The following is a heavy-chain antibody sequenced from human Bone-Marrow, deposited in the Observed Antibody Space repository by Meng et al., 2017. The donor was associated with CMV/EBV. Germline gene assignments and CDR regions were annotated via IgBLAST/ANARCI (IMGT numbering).Heavy chain of an antibody. CDR3: ARLDYSTSSCGH. CDR1: GDTFRDYG. D-gene: IGHD6-6*01. J-gene: IGHJ4*02. V-gene: IGHV1-18*01. Sequence: CKASGDTFRDYGITWVRQAPGQGLEWMGWISPYNRNTNYAQRLQGRLTMTADTSTTTAYMKLRSLRSGDTAIYYCARLDYSTSSCGHWGQGTLVTVSS. CDR2: ISPYNRNT.